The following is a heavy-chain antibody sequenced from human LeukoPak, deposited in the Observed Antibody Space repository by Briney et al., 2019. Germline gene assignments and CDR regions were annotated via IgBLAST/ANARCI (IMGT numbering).Heavy chain of an antibody. Sequence: GGSLRLSCAASGFTFNHYWMSWVRQTPGKGLEWLANIKPDGSEKYYVDSVRGRFTISRDNAKSSVHLQMNGLRAEDTAIYYCARDGHYFAMDVWSQGTTVTVSS. V-gene: IGHV3-7*03. CDR3: ARDGHYFAMDV. CDR2: IKPDGSEK. J-gene: IGHJ6*02. CDR1: GFTFNHYW.